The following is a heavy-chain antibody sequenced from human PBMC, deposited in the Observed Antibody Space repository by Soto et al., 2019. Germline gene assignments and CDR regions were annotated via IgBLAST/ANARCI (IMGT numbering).Heavy chain of an antibody. D-gene: IGHD1-26*01. V-gene: IGHV1-18*01. Sequence: DSVKVSCKASGYAFTSYSISCVLEAPGQGLECMGWISAYNGHTYYAQKLQGRVTITTDTSTSTAYMELRGLRSDETDVYYCARGRLGDSGSYFLFSFDYRGRGTLSTVSS. CDR3: ARGRLGDSGSYFLFSFDY. CDR2: ISAYNGHT. CDR1: GYAFTSYS. J-gene: IGHJ4*02.